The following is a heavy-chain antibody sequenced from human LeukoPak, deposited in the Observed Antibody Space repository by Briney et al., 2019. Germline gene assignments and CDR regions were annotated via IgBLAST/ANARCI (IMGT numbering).Heavy chain of an antibody. CDR1: GFTFSSYA. J-gene: IGHJ4*02. CDR3: AREGYSYGRHLYYFDY. CDR2: ISYDGSNK. D-gene: IGHD5-18*01. V-gene: IGHV3-30*01. Sequence: PGRSLRLSCAASGFTFSSYAMHWVRQAPGKGLEWVAVISYDGSNKYYADSVKGRFTISRDNSKNTLYLQMHRLRAEDTAVYYCAREGYSYGRHLYYFDYWGQGPLVTVSS.